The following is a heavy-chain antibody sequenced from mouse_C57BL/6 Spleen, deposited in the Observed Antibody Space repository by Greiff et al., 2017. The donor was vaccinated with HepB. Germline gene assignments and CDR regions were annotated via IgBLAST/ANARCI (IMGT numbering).Heavy chain of an antibody. CDR2: IDPNSGGT. CDR1: GYTFTSYW. CDR3: ARSLSFITTVVNWYFDV. V-gene: IGHV1-72*01. D-gene: IGHD1-1*01. J-gene: IGHJ1*03. Sequence: QVQLQQPGAELVKPGASVKLSCKASGYTFTSYWMHWVKQRPGRGLEWIGRIDPNSGGTKYNEKFKSKATLTVDKPSSTAYMQLSSLTSEDSAVYYCARSLSFITTVVNWYFDVWGTGTTVTVSS.